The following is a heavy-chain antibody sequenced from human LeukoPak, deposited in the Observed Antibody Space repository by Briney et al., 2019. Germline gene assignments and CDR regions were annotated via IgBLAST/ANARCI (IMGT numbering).Heavy chain of an antibody. V-gene: IGHV4-39*01. J-gene: IGHJ4*02. CDR3: VSEVEMATIRN. D-gene: IGHD5-24*01. CDR1: GGSISSSSYY. CDR2: IYYSGST. Sequence: SETLSLTCTVSGGSISSSSYYWGWIRQPPGKGLEWIGSIYYSGSTYYNPSLKSRVTISVDTSKNQFSLKLSSVTAADTAVYYCVSEVEMATIRNWGQGTLVTVSS.